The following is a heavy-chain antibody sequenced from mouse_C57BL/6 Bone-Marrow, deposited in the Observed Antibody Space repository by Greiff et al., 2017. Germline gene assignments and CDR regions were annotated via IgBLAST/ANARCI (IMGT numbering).Heavy chain of an antibody. CDR2: IYPYNDGT. D-gene: IGHD1-1*01. V-gene: IGHV1-14*01. Sequence: EVQLQQSGPELVKPGASVKMSCKASGYTFTSYVMHWVKQKPGQGLEWIGYIYPYNDGTKYNEKFKGKATLTSDKSSSTSYMELSSLTSEDSAVXYCARLGIYGSSSYFDYWGQGTTLTVSS. CDR3: ARLGIYGSSSYFDY. J-gene: IGHJ2*01. CDR1: GYTFTSYV.